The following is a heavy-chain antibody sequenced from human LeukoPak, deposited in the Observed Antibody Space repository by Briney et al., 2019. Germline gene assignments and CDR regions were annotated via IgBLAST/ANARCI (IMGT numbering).Heavy chain of an antibody. CDR1: GGTFSSYA. CDR3: AMEYYYDSIGYPMYDY. V-gene: IGHV1-69*05. CDR2: IIPIFGTA. J-gene: IGHJ4*02. Sequence: GSSVKVSCKASGGTFSSYAICWVRQAPGQGLEWMGRIIPIFGTANYAQKFQGRVTITTDESTSTAYMELSSLRSEDTAVYYCAMEYYYDSIGYPMYDYWGQGALVTVSS. D-gene: IGHD3-22*01.